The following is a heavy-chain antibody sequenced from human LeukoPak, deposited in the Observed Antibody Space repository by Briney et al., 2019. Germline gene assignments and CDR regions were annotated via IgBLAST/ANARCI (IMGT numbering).Heavy chain of an antibody. CDR1: GYTFTGYY. Sequence: ASVKVSCKASGYTFTGYYMHWVRQAPGQGLEWMGWINPNSGGTNYAQKFQGRVTMTRDTSISTAYMELSRLRSDDTAVYYCARGYYMDIVVVVAATQDWFDPWGQGTLVTVSS. V-gene: IGHV1-2*02. D-gene: IGHD2-15*01. CDR3: ARGYYMDIVVVVAATQDWFDP. CDR2: INPNSGGT. J-gene: IGHJ5*02.